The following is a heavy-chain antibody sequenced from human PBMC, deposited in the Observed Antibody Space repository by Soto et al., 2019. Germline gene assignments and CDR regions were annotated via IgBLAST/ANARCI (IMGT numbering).Heavy chain of an antibody. CDR2: INAGNGNT. CDR1: GYTFTSYA. V-gene: IGHV1-3*01. J-gene: IGHJ4*02. CDR3: ARDGYSSGWYEADY. Sequence: VASVKVSCKASGYTFTSYAMHWVRQAPGQRLEWMGWINAGNGNTKYSQKFQGRVTITRDTSASTAYMELSSLRSEDTAVYYCARDGYSSGWYEADYWGQGTQVTVSS. D-gene: IGHD6-19*01.